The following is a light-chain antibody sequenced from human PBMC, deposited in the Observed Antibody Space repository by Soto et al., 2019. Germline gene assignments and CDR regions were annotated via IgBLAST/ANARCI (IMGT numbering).Light chain of an antibody. Sequence: DIEMTQSPCSLSASVGETVNITCRAGQCIGTNLSWYQLKPGKHPRLLIYAASSWQTGDPSRFSGSGSGTDFTLTITGPEPEDFAIYSCQQSANSPPPFGPWT. CDR3: QQSANSPPP. CDR1: QCIGTN. CDR2: AAS. V-gene: IGKV1-39*01. J-gene: IGKJ1*01.